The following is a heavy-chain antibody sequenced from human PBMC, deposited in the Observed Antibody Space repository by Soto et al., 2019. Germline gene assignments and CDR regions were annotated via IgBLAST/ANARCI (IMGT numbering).Heavy chain of an antibody. Sequence: PSETLSLTCTVSGGSISSGGYYWSWIRQHPGKGLEWIGYIYYSGSTYYNPSLKSRVTISVDTSKNQFSLKLSSVTAADTAVYYCAIRDYSGSYPPGSWFDPWGQGTLVTVSS. D-gene: IGHD1-26*01. CDR2: IYYSGST. CDR1: GGSISSGGYY. V-gene: IGHV4-31*03. J-gene: IGHJ5*02. CDR3: AIRDYSGSYPPGSWFDP.